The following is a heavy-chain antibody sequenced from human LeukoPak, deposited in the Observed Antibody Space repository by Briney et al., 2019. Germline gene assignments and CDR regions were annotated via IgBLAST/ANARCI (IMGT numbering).Heavy chain of an antibody. CDR1: GGSISSSSYY. J-gene: IGHJ4*02. Sequence: SETLSLTCTVYGGSISSSSYYWGWIRQPPGKGLEWIESIYYSGSTYYNPSLKSRVTISVDTSKNQFSLKLSSVTAADTAVYYCAREDTAMVDYWGQGTLVTVSS. CDR3: AREDTAMVDY. V-gene: IGHV4-39*07. CDR2: IYYSGST. D-gene: IGHD5-18*01.